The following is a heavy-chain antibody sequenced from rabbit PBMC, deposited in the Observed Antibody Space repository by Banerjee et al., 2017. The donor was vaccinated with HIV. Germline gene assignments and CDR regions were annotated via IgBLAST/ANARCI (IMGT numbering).Heavy chain of an antibody. CDR3: VRAGVYAGSSSYTGFDFNL. CDR1: GIDFSSYYR. Sequence: QELVESGGGLVQPGESLKVSCKASGIDFSSYYRMCWVRQAPGRGLELIACIYTTSGSTWYASWVNGRFTISRSTSLNTVDLQMTSLTAADTATYFCVRAGVYAGSSSYTGFDFNLWGPGPSSPS. CDR2: IYTTSGST. J-gene: IGHJ4*01. V-gene: IGHV1S43*01. D-gene: IGHD8-1*01.